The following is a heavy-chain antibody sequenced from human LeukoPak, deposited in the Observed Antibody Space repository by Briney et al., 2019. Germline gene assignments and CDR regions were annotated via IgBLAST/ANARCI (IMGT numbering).Heavy chain of an antibody. CDR3: ARANPNWNPPDY. D-gene: IGHD1-1*01. CDR2: VYHSGST. V-gene: IGHV4-59*08. Sequence: SETLSLTCSVSSDSMTSYFWSWIRQPPGKGLEWIGYVYHSGSTSYNPSLKSRVSISEDTSKKQFSLKLTSVTAADTAVYFCARANPNWNPPDYWGQGTLVTVSS. J-gene: IGHJ4*02. CDR1: SDSMTSYF.